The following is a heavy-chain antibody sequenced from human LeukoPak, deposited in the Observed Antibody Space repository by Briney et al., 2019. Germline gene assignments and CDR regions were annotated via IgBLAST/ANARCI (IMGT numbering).Heavy chain of an antibody. Sequence: GGSLRLSCAASRFTFSRYWMSWVRQAPGKGLEWVANINQDGSVIYYVDSVKGRFIISRDNAKNSLSLQMNSLRVEDTAVYYCARIGYTSSSNDYWGHGTLVTVSS. CDR3: ARIGYTSSSNDY. J-gene: IGHJ4*01. D-gene: IGHD2-15*01. V-gene: IGHV3-7*01. CDR1: RFTFSRYW. CDR2: INQDGSVI.